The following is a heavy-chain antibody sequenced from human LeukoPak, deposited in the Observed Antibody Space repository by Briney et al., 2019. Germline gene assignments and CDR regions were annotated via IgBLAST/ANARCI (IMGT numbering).Heavy chain of an antibody. J-gene: IGHJ6*03. CDR3: ARSLYYYDSSGFSYYYYYYMDV. Sequence: ASLKVSCKASGYTFTSDNINWVRQATGQGLEWMGWMNPNSGNTGYAQKFQGRVTMTRNTSISTAYMELSSLRSEDTSVYYCARSLYYYDSSGFSYYYYYYMDVWGKGTTVTVSS. V-gene: IGHV1-8*01. CDR1: GYTFTSDN. CDR2: MNPNSGNT. D-gene: IGHD3-22*01.